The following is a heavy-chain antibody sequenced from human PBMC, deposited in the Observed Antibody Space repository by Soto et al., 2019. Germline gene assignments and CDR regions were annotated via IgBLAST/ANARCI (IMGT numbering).Heavy chain of an antibody. D-gene: IGHD5-12*01. V-gene: IGHV1-69*12. J-gene: IGHJ5*02. CDR2: IIPIFGTA. Sequence: QVQLVQSGAEVKKPGSSVKVSCKASGGTFSSYAISWVRQAPGQGLEWMGGIIPIFGTANYAQKFQGRVTITADESKSTAYMELSSLRSEDTAVYYCARTQVEMATITAWFDPWGQGTLVTVSS. CDR3: ARTQVEMATITAWFDP. CDR1: GGTFSSYA.